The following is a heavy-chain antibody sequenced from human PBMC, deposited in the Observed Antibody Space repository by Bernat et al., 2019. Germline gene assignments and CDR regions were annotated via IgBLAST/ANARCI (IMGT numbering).Heavy chain of an antibody. Sequence: QVQLVQSGAEVKKPGASVKVSCKASGYTFTGYYMHWVRQAPGQGLEWMGWINPNSGGTNYAQKFQGWVTMTRDTSISTAYMELRSLRSDDTAVYYCARAPMVRGVESDWGQGTLVTVSS. CDR2: INPNSGGT. CDR1: GYTFTGYY. J-gene: IGHJ4*02. CDR3: ARAPMVRGVESD. D-gene: IGHD3-10*01. V-gene: IGHV1-2*04.